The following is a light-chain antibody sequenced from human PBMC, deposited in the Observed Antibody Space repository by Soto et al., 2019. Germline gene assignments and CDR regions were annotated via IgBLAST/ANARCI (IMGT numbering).Light chain of an antibody. CDR1: QTVSSRY. CDR2: CAA. V-gene: IGKV3-20*01. CDR3: QQYGSSPTT. J-gene: IGKJ4*01. Sequence: ENVLTQYPGTLSLSPGERATLSCRDSQTVSSRYLAWYQKKPGQAPRLLIYCAAIRATGIPDRFSGSGYGTDFTLTISRLEPEDFAVYYCQQYGSSPTTFGGGTKVEI.